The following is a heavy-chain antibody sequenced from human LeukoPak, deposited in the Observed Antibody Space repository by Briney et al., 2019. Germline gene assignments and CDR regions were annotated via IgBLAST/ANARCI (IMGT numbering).Heavy chain of an antibody. CDR2: IYHSGST. CDR1: GYPISSGYY. J-gene: IGHJ4*02. Sequence: PSETPSLTCAVSGYPISSGYYWGWIRQPPGKGLEWIGSIYHSGSTYYNPSLKSRVTISVDTSKNQFSLKLSSVTAADTAVYYCARQEGTYYDFWSGYSHPYFDYWGQGTLVTVSS. CDR3: ARQEGTYYDFWSGYSHPYFDY. D-gene: IGHD3-3*01. V-gene: IGHV4-38-2*01.